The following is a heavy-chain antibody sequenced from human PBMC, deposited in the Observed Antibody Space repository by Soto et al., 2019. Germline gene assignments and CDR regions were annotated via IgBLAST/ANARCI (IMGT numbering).Heavy chain of an antibody. V-gene: IGHV1-69*01. J-gene: IGHJ1*01. CDR1: GGTFSGYA. CDR2: IIPLLGIT. CDR3: ARDPRSITGTTSSEDFQH. D-gene: IGHD1-20*01. Sequence: QAQLMQSGAEVKKPGSSVKVSCKASGGTFSGYAINWVRQAPGQGLEWMGGIIPLLGITDYRQKFQGRITIAADESTGTAYLDLRGLRSEDMAVYYCARDPRSITGTTSSEDFQHWGQGTLVSVSS.